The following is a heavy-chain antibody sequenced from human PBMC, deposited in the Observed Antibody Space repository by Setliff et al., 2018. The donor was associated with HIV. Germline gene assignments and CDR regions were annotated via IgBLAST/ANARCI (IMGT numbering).Heavy chain of an antibody. J-gene: IGHJ4*02. D-gene: IGHD5-18*01. Sequence: SETLSLTCTVPGDSTSSSSSYWGWIRQPPGKGLEWIGSIYYSGSTYYNPSLKSRVTISVDTSKNQFSLKLNSVTAADTAVYYCARTRGYTYGYIDSWAQGTLVTVSS. CDR2: IYYSGST. V-gene: IGHV4-39*01. CDR3: ARTRGYTYGYIDS. CDR1: GDSTSSSSSY.